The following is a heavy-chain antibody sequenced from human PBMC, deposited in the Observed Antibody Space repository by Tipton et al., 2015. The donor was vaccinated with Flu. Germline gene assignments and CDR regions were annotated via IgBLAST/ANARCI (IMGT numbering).Heavy chain of an antibody. CDR1: GYSFTSYW. CDR2: IYPGDSDT. J-gene: IGHJ4*02. CDR3: ARREGGGDYSFDY. Sequence: QLVQSGAEVKQPGESLKISCKGSGYSFTSYWIGWVRQMPGKGLEWMGIIYPGDSDTRRVIYPGDSDTSYSPSFQGQVTISADKSISTAYLQWSSLKASDSAIYYCARREGGGDYSFDYWGQGTLVTVSS. V-gene: IGHV5-51*01. D-gene: IGHD2-21*02.